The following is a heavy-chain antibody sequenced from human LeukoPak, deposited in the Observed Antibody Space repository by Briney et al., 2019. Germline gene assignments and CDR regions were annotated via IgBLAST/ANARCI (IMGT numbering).Heavy chain of an antibody. CDR2: ISSSSSYI. D-gene: IGHD5-18*01. V-gene: IGHV3-21*01. CDR3: AHYSYGYHVGGFDY. Sequence: GGSLRLSCSASGFTFSSYSRNWVPQAPGKGLEWVSSISSSSSYIYYADSVKGRFTISRDNPKNSLYLQMNSLRAEDTAVYYCAHYSYGYHVGGFDYWGQGTLVTVSS. J-gene: IGHJ4*02. CDR1: GFTFSSYS.